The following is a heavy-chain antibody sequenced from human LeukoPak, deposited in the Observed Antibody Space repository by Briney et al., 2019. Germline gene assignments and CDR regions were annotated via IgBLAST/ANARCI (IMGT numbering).Heavy chain of an antibody. CDR3: ARRLSSSWWDWFDP. Sequence: SETLSLTCAVYGGSFSGYYWSWIRQPPGKGLEWIGEINHSGSTNYNPSLKSRVTISVDTSKNQFSLKLSSVTAADTAVYYCARRLSSSWWDWFDPWGQGTLVTVSS. J-gene: IGHJ5*02. CDR1: GGSFSGYY. D-gene: IGHD6-13*01. V-gene: IGHV4-34*01. CDR2: INHSGST.